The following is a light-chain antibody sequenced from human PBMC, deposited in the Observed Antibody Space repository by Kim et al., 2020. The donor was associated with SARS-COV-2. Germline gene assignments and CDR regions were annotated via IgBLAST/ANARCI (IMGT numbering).Light chain of an antibody. CDR3: SAWDSSLSAWV. CDR1: SNNVGDQG. J-gene: IGLJ3*02. Sequence: RQTATLTCIGNSNNVGDQGAAWLQQHQGHPPKLLFYGNNNRPSGISERLSASRSGNTDSLTITALQPEDEADYYCSAWDSSLSAWVLGGGTQLTVL. V-gene: IGLV10-54*01. CDR2: GNN.